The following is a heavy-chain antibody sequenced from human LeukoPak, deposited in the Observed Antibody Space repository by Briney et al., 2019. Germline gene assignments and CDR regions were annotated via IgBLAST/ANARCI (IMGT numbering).Heavy chain of an antibody. CDR3: ARRLGKYSSSWYEDY. CDR2: ISAYNGNT. CDR1: GYTFTSYG. V-gene: IGHV1-18*01. J-gene: IGHJ4*02. D-gene: IGHD6-13*01. Sequence: ASVKVSCKASGYTFTSYGISWVRQAPRQGLEWMGWISAYNGNTNYAQKLQGRVTMTTDTSTSTAYMELRSLRSDDTAVYYCARRLGKYSSSWYEDYWGQGTLVTVSS.